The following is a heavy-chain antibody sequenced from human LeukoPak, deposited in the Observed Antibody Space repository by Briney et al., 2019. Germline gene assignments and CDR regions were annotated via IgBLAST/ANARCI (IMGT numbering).Heavy chain of an antibody. CDR3: ARDSTFNYDSSGYHLDY. D-gene: IGHD3-22*01. CDR2: ISSSGTTI. J-gene: IGHJ4*02. CDR1: GFTFSDYY. Sequence: PGGSLRLSCAASGFTFSDYYMSWIRQAPGKGLEWLSYISSSGTTIYYTDSVKGRFTISRDNAKNSLYLQMNSLRSEDTAVYYCARDSTFNYDSSGYHLDYWGQGTLVTVSS. V-gene: IGHV3-11*01.